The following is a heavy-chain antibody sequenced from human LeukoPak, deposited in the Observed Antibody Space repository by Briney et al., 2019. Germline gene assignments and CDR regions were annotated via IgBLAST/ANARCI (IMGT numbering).Heavy chain of an antibody. CDR1: GYSFTSYW. CDR2: IYPGDSDT. CDR3: ARRYYGSGSYYNWFDP. J-gene: IGHJ5*02. D-gene: IGHD3-10*01. V-gene: IGHV5-51*01. Sequence: ESHQISCKGSGYSFTSYWIGWVRQMPGKGLEWMGIIYPGDSDTRYSPSFQGQVTISADKSISTAYLQWSSLKASDTAMYYCARRYYGSGSYYNWFDPWDQGTIVTVTS.